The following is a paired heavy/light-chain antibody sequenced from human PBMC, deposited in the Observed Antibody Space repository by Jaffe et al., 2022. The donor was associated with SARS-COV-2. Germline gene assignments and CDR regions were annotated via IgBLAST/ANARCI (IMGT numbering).Light chain of an antibody. V-gene: IGKV1-6*01. CDR1: QGIRND. CDR2: TAS. J-gene: IGKJ1*01. CDR3: LQDNNYPRT. Sequence: AIQMTQSPSSLSASVGDRITITCRASQGIRNDLRWYRQKPGKAPELLVYTASYLQSGVPSRFSGSGSGTDFTLTISSLQPEDFATYYCLQDNNYPRTFGQGTKVEIK.
Heavy chain of an antibody. D-gene: IGHD2-15*01. CDR3: AKLREYCSGGSCSDDY. CDR2: ISGSGITT. V-gene: IGHV3-23*04. J-gene: IGHJ4*02. Sequence: EVQLVESEGGLVQPGGSLRLSCAASGFTFSNYAMSWVRQAPGKGLEWVSVISGSGITTYYADSVKGRFTISRDNSKNTVYLQMNSLRAEDTAVYYCAKLREYCSGGSCSDDYWGQGILVTVSS. CDR1: GFTFSNYA.